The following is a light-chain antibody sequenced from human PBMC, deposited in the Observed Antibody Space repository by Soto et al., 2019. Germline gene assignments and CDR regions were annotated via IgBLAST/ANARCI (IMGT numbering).Light chain of an antibody. CDR1: SSDVGGYNY. Sequence: SALTQPASVSGSPGQSITISCTGTSSDVGGYNYVSWYQQHPGKAPKLMIYDVSNRPSGVSNRFSGSKSGNTASLTISGLQAEDEADYYCSSYTSSSDVFGTGTKLTVL. CDR2: DVS. CDR3: SSYTSSSDV. J-gene: IGLJ1*01. V-gene: IGLV2-14*01.